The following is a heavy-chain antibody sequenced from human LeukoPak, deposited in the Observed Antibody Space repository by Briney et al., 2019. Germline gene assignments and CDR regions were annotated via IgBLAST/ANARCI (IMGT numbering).Heavy chain of an antibody. D-gene: IGHD3-22*01. CDR1: GGTFNSYA. CDR3: AREDHYYDSSGYSYYFDY. J-gene: IGHJ4*02. CDR2: IIPIFGTT. Sequence: PVKVSCKASGGTFNSYAISWVRQAPGQGLEWMGGIIPIFGTTNYARKFRGRVTRTADKSTRTAYMELSSLRSEDTAVYYCAREDHYYDSSGYSYYFDYWGQGTLVTVSS. V-gene: IGHV1-69*06.